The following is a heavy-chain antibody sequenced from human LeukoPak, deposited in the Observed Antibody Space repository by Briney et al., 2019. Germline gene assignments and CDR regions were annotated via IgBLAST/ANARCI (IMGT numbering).Heavy chain of an antibody. J-gene: IGHJ4*02. CDR1: GYTFTDYY. D-gene: IGHD5-12*01. CDR2: INPNSGGT. Sequence: GASVKVSCKASGYTFTDYYMHWVRQAPGQGLEWMGWINPNSGGTNYAQKFQGRVTMTRDTSISTAYMELSRLRSDDTAVYYCARVSSGYDWEMDLDYWGQGTLVTVSS. CDR3: ARVSSGYDWEMDLDY. V-gene: IGHV1-2*02.